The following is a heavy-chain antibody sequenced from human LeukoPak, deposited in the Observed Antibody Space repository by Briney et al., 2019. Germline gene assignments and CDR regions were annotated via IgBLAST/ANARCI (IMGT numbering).Heavy chain of an antibody. CDR3: AREQQLATYYFDY. D-gene: IGHD1-1*01. V-gene: IGHV3-33*01. CDR2: IRYDGSNK. CDR1: GFTFSSYG. Sequence: GGSLRLSCAASGFTFSSYGMHWVRQAPGKGLEWVAVIRYDGSNKYYADSVKGRFTISRDNSKNTLYLQMNSLRAEDTAVYYCAREQQLATYYFDYWGQGTLVTVSS. J-gene: IGHJ4*02.